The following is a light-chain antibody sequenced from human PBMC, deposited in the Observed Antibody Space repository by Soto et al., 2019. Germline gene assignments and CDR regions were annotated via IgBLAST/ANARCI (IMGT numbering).Light chain of an antibody. J-gene: IGKJ1*01. V-gene: IGKV1-6*01. CDR3: LKDYSYPGT. CDR1: QGIRND. CDR2: AAS. Sequence: IQITQSPSSLSASVGDRVTITCRASQGIRNDLGWYQQKPGKATKLLISAASSLQSGVPSRFSGSASGTDFTLTISSMQPEDFATYYCLKDYSYPGTVGQGTEGDIK.